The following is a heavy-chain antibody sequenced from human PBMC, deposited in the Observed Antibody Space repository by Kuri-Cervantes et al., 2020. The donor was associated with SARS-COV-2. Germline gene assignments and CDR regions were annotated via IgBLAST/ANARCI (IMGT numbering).Heavy chain of an antibody. CDR3: ARDVYYDFWSGYPAEYYYYYYGMDV. D-gene: IGHD3-3*01. CDR2: ISSSGSTI. V-gene: IGHV3-11*01. J-gene: IGHJ6*02. CDR1: GFTFSDYY. Sequence: GESLKISCAASGFTFSDYYMSWIRQAPGKGLEWVSYISSSGSTIYYADSVKGRFTISRDNAKNSLYLQMNSLRAEDTAVYYCARDVYYDFWSGYPAEYYYYYYGMDVWGQGTTVTGAS.